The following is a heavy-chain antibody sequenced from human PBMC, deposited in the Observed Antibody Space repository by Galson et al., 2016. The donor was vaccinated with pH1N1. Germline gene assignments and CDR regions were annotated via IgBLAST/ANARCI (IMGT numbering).Heavy chain of an antibody. CDR1: GFTFDDYA. Sequence: SLRLSCAASGFTFDDYAMHWVRQVPGKGLEWVSGISWNSATVAYAVSGKGRFTISRDNAKNSLFLQMNSLRAEDTAVYYCARAIAAAGSLWGQGTMVTVSS. CDR3: ARAIAAAGSL. J-gene: IGHJ4*02. V-gene: IGHV3-9*01. CDR2: ISWNSATV. D-gene: IGHD6-13*01.